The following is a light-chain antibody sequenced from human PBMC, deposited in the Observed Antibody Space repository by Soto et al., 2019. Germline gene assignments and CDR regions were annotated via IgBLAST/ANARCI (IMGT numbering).Light chain of an antibody. Sequence: DIQMTQSPTSLSASVGDRVTITCRARQDIRNFVAWYQQKPGKAPKLLIYAASTLQSGVPSWFSGSGSGTDFTLTINSLQPEDVATYSCQKYSSVPVFGPGTKVEIK. CDR1: QDIRNF. CDR3: QKYSSVPV. V-gene: IGKV1-27*01. J-gene: IGKJ3*01. CDR2: AAS.